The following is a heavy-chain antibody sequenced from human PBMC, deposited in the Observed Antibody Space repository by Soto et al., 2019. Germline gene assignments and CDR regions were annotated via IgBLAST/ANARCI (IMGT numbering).Heavy chain of an antibody. J-gene: IGHJ4*02. CDR3: ARELLNDYIWGSLGY. D-gene: IGHD3-16*01. V-gene: IGHV3-11*01. CDR1: GFSLGDHY. CDR2: ISPSGNTV. Sequence: QVLLVESGGDLVKPGGSLRLSCAASGFSLGDHYMAWVRQAPGKGLEWLSYISPSGNTVYYADSVKGRFVVSRDNAKNSLYLQMRTERAEDTAVYFCARELLNDYIWGSLGYWGQGTLVSVSS.